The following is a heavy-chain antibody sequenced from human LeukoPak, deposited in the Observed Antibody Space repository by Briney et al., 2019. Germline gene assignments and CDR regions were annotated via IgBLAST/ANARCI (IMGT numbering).Heavy chain of an antibody. CDR1: GFTFSDYS. J-gene: IGHJ4*02. CDR3: AKDRGDYDFWSGYYYFDY. CDR2: ISGSGGTT. V-gene: IGHV3-23*01. D-gene: IGHD3-3*01. Sequence: GGSLRLSCVASGFTFSDYSMDWVRQAPGKGLEWVSGISGSGGTTNHADSVKGRFTISRDNSKNTLYLQMNSLRAEDTAVYYCAKDRGDYDFWSGYYYFDYWGQGTLVTVSS.